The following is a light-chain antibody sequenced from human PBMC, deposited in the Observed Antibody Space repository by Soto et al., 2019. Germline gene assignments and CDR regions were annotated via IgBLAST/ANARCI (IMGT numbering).Light chain of an antibody. J-gene: IGKJ1*01. CDR1: QSIPDW. CDR2: DVS. CDR3: QQYRSYWT. V-gene: IGKV1-5*01. Sequence: DIQLTQSPFTLSASVGDTVTITCRASQSIPDWLAWYQQKPGKAPNLLISDVSTLEAGVPSRFSGGGSGTEFTLTIRSLQPDDFATYYCQQYRSYWTFGQGTKVDI.